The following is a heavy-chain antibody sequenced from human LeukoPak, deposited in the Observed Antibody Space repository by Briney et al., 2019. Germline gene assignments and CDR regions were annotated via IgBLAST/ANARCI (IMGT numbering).Heavy chain of an antibody. J-gene: IGHJ5*02. V-gene: IGHV3-23*01. D-gene: IGHD2-2*02. Sequence: GGSLRLSCAASGFTFSSYAMSWVRQAPGKGLEWVSAISGSGGSTYYADSVKGRFTISRDNSRNTLYLQMNSLRADDTAVYYCATRGIVVVPTAIGPANWFDPWGQGTLVTVSS. CDR1: GFTFSSYA. CDR2: ISGSGGST. CDR3: ATRGIVVVPTAIGPANWFDP.